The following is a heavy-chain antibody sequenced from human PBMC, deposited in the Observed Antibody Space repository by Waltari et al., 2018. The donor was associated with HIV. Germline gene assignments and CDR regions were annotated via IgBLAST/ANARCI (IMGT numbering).Heavy chain of an antibody. J-gene: IGHJ3*02. V-gene: IGHV3-7*01. CDR3: ARVYYDSSGYYSGAFDI. Sequence: EVQLVESGGGLVQPGGSLRRSCAASGSTFSSYWISWVRQAPGKGLEWVANIKQDGSEKYYVDSVKGRFTISRDNAKNSLYLQMNSLRAEDTAVYYCARVYYDSSGYYSGAFDIWGQGTMVTVSS. CDR1: GSTFSSYW. CDR2: IKQDGSEK. D-gene: IGHD3-22*01.